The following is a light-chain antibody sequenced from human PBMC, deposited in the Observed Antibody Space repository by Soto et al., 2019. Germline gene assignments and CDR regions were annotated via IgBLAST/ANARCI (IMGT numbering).Light chain of an antibody. V-gene: IGLV3-21*02. CDR3: LVWDSRSEHYV. CDR1: NIGSKS. CDR2: DDS. Sequence: ELSQSPSVSVAPGQTVSITCGGYNIGSKSVHWYQQKPGQAPVLVVYDDSDRRSGIPERFSGSNSGNTATLTITRVEAGDEADYHCLVWDSRSEHYVFGTGTKVTVL. J-gene: IGLJ1*01.